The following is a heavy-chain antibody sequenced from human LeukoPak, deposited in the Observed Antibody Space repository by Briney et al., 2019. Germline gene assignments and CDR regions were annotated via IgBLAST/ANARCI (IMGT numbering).Heavy chain of an antibody. CDR1: GFTFSSYS. D-gene: IGHD6-19*01. J-gene: IGHJ4*02. Sequence: GGSLTISCAASGFTFSSYSMNWVRQAPGKGLEWVSYISSSSSTIYYADSVKGRFTISRDNAKNSLYLQMNSLRAEDTAVYYCARDTVAGTSFGIDYWGQGRLASVSS. CDR2: ISSSSSTI. V-gene: IGHV3-48*01. CDR3: ARDTVAGTSFGIDY.